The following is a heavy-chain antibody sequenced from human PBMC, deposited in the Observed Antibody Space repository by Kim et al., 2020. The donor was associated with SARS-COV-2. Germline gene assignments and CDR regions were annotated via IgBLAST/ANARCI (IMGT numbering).Heavy chain of an antibody. CDR1: GFTLNNAW. V-gene: IGHV3-7*03. D-gene: IGHD1-1*01. CDR2: TSPDGTNN. J-gene: IGHJ4*02. Sequence: GGSLRLSCAASGFTLNNAWMSWIRQDPGKGLQWVAHTSPDGTNNYYVDSVKGRFTISRDNGKNSLYLQMNYLRAEDTAVYYCTGWVGSLNYWGQGVLVSVSS. CDR3: TGWVGSLNY.